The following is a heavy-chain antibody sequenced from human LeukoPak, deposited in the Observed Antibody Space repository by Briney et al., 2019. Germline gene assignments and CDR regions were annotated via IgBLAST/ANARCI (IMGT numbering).Heavy chain of an antibody. J-gene: IGHJ4*02. Sequence: SETLSLTCTVSGGSISSGGYYWSWIRQHPGKGLEWIGYIYYSGSTNYNPSLKSRVTISVDTSKNQFSLKLSSVTAADTAVYYCARGDVEMATITLDYWGQGTLVTVSS. CDR2: IYYSGST. CDR1: GGSISSGGYY. V-gene: IGHV4-61*08. CDR3: ARGDVEMATITLDY. D-gene: IGHD5-24*01.